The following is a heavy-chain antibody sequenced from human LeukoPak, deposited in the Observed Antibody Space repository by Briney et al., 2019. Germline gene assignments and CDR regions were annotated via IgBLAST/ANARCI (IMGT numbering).Heavy chain of an antibody. CDR3: AREGSYYFDC. Sequence: GGSLRLSCAASGFTFSSYAMTWGRQAPGKGLEWVSVISVSGATHYAESVKGRFTISRDNSKNTLYLQMNSLRAEDTAVYYCAREGSYYFDCWGQGTLVTVSS. CDR1: GFTFSSYA. CDR2: ISVSGAT. J-gene: IGHJ4*02. V-gene: IGHV3-23*01.